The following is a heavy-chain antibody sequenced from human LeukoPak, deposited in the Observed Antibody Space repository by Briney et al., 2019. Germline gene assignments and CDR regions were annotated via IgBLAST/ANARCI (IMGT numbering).Heavy chain of an antibody. V-gene: IGHV4-4*07. CDR3: ARGIAAAAGMLDY. Sequence: SETLSLTCTFSAGSISTNFWSWIRQPAGKGLEWIGRIHASGSSSYNPSLKSRVTMSIDTSKNQFSLKLTSVTAADTAVYYCARGIAAAAGMLDYWGQGTLVTVSS. J-gene: IGHJ4*02. CDR2: IHASGSS. D-gene: IGHD6-13*01. CDR1: AGSISTNF.